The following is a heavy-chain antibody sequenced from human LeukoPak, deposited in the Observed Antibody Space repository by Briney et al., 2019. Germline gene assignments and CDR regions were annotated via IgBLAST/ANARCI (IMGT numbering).Heavy chain of an antibody. Sequence: SETLSLTCSVSGGSISSSSYYWSWIRQPPGKGLEWIGYIYYSGSTHYNPSLKSRITISVDTSKNQFSLKLSSVTAADTAVYYCARESPTGYCSGDSCYYGGLDCWGQGTLVTVSS. CDR3: ARESPTGYCSGDSCYYGGLDC. J-gene: IGHJ4*02. CDR2: IYYSGST. V-gene: IGHV4-30-4*01. D-gene: IGHD2-15*01. CDR1: GGSISSSSYY.